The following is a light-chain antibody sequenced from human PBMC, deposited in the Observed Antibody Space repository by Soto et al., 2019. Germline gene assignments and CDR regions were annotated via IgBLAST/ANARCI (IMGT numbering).Light chain of an antibody. J-gene: IGKJ4*01. CDR1: QSISSY. CDR2: AAS. Sequence: DIQMTQSPSSLSASVGDRVTITCRASQSISSYLNWYQQKPGKAPKLLIYAASSLQSGVPSRFSGSGSGTDFTLTISSLQPEDFXTXYCQQSYSTPLTFGGGTKVEIK. V-gene: IGKV1-39*01. CDR3: QQSYSTPLT.